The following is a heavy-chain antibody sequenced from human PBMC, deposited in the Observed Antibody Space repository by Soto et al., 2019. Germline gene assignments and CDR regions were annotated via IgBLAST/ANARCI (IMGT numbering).Heavy chain of an antibody. CDR3: ERVFSIREQTIEAKYYFEY. D-gene: IGHD1-26*01. Sequence: SETXSLTCTFSGCSISSGGDYWSWIRQHPGKGLEWIGYIYYSGSTYYNPSLKSRVTISVDTSKNQFSLKLSSVTAADTAVYYCERVFSIREQTIEAKYYFEYWGQGTLVKVYS. CDR1: GCSISSGGDY. V-gene: IGHV4-31*03. CDR2: IYYSGST. J-gene: IGHJ4*02.